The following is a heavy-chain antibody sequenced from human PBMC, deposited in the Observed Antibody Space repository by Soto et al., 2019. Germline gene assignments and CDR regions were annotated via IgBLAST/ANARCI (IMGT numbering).Heavy chain of an antibody. J-gene: IGHJ6*01. CDR3: AREKRPLFCSSTSCYIDYYYGMEV. Sequence: SETLSRTCTVSWGSISNYYWSWIRQPAWKGLEWVVRIYTSGSTNYNPSLKSRVTMSVDTSKNQFSLKVSSVTAADTAVYYCAREKRPLFCSSTSCYIDYYYGMEVWGQGTTVTVSS. V-gene: IGHV4-4*07. CDR1: WGSISNYY. D-gene: IGHD2-2*02. CDR2: IYTSGST.